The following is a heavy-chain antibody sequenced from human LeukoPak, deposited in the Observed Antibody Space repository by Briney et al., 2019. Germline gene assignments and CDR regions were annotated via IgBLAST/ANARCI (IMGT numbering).Heavy chain of an antibody. CDR1: GFTFSSYE. D-gene: IGHD3-10*02. V-gene: IGHV3-48*03. J-gene: IGHJ6*04. Sequence: GGSLRLSCAASGFTFSSYEMNWLRQAPGKGLEWVSYISSSGSTIYYADCVKGRFTISRDNAKNSLYLQVNSLRAEHTAVYYCAELGITMIGGVWGKGTTVTISS. CDR2: ISSSGSTI. CDR3: AELGITMIGGV.